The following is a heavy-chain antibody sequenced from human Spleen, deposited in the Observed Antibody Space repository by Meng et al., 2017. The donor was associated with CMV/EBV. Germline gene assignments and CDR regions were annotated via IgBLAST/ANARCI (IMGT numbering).Heavy chain of an antibody. CDR2: ISSSSIYI. V-gene: IGHV3-21*01. Sequence: GESLKISCAASGFTFSNYSMNWFRQAPGKGLEWVSFISSSSIYIYYADSLKGRFTSSRDNAKNSLYLQMNSLRVEDTAVYYCARDRRGFGDCFGSDPWGQGTLVTVSS. D-gene: IGHD3-10*01. CDR3: ARDRRGFGDCFGSDP. CDR1: GFTFSNYS. J-gene: IGHJ5*02.